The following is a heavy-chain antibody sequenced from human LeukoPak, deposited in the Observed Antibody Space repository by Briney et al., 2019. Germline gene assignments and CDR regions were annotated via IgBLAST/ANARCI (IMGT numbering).Heavy chain of an antibody. J-gene: IGHJ4*02. Sequence: ASVKVSCKASGYTFTSYAMNWVRQAPGQGLEWMGWINTNTGNPTYAQVFTGRFVFSLDTSVSTAYLQISSLKAEDTAVYYCARDYSGSYWYYFDYWGQGTLVTVSS. CDR2: INTNTGNP. D-gene: IGHD1-26*01. CDR1: GYTFTSYA. V-gene: IGHV7-4-1*02. CDR3: ARDYSGSYWYYFDY.